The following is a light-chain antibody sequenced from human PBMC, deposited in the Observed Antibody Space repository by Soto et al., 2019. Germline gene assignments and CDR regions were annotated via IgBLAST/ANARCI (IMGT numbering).Light chain of an antibody. CDR1: QNISSW. CDR3: QHYKAFSPWT. J-gene: IGKJ1*01. Sequence: DIQMTQSPSALSASVGDRVTMTCRASQNISSWLAWYQQKPGKAPKSLIYDASSLESGVPSRLSGSGSGTEFTLTISNLQPDDSATYYCQHYKAFSPWTFGQGTKVDIK. CDR2: DAS. V-gene: IGKV1-5*01.